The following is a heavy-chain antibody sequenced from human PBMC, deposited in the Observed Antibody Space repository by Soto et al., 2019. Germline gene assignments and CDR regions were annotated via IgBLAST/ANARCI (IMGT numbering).Heavy chain of an antibody. Sequence: PSETLSLTCTVSGGSISSGGYYWSWIRQHPGKGLEWIGYIYYSGSTYYNPSLKSRVTISVDTSKNQFSLKLSSVTAADTAVYYCARKTYDSSGYYYFDYWGQGTLVTVSS. CDR1: GGSISSGGYY. D-gene: IGHD3-22*01. CDR2: IYYSGST. CDR3: ARKTYDSSGYYYFDY. V-gene: IGHV4-31*03. J-gene: IGHJ4*02.